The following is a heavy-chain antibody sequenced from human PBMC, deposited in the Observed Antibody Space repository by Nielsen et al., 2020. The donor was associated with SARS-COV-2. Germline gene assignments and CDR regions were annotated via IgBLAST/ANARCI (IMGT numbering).Heavy chain of an antibody. V-gene: IGHV1-69*04. CDR3: ARDGGHSSTQFDP. D-gene: IGHD6-13*01. CDR2: IIPILGIA. Sequence: SVKVSCKASGGTFSSYAISWVRQAPGQGLEWMGRIIPILGIANYAQKFQGRVTITADESTSTAYMELSSLRSEDTAVYYCARDGGHSSTQFDPWGQGTLVTVSS. J-gene: IGHJ5*02. CDR1: GGTFSSYA.